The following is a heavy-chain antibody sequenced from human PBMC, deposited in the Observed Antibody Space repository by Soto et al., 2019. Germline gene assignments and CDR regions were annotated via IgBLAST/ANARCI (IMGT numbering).Heavy chain of an antibody. J-gene: IGHJ6*02. V-gene: IGHV1-46*01. CDR3: ARAQAIFGVVSHYYYYGMDV. CDR2: INPSGGST. D-gene: IGHD3-3*01. CDR1: GYTFTSYY. Sequence: ASVKVSCKASGYTFTSYYMHWVRQAPGQGLEWMGIINPSGGSTSYAQKFQGRVTMTRDTSTSTVYMELSSLRSEDTAVYYCARAQAIFGVVSHYYYYGMDVWGQGTTVTVSS.